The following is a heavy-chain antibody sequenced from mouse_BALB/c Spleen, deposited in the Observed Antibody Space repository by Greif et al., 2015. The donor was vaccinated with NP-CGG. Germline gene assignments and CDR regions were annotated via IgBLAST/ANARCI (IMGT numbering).Heavy chain of an antibody. V-gene: IGHV1S81*02. J-gene: IGHJ2*01. CDR3: TRGRRRDFDF. CDR1: GYTFISYY. Sequence: VQLQQSGAEQVKPGASVKLSCKASGYTFISYYMYWVKQRPGQGLEWIGEINPSNGGANLNEKFKSKATLTVDKSSSTAYMQLSSLTSEDSAVYFCTRGRRRDFDFWGQGTTLTVSS. D-gene: IGHD1-2*01. CDR2: INPSNGGA.